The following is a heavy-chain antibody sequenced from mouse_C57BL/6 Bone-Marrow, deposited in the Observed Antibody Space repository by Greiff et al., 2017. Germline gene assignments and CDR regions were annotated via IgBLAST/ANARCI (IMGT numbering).Heavy chain of an antibody. D-gene: IGHD2-1*01. J-gene: IGHJ3*01. CDR3: VRHGGNRGFAY. CDR1: GFSFNTYA. CDR2: IRSKSNNYAT. V-gene: IGHV10-1*01. Sequence: EVHLVESGGGLVQPKGSLKLSCAASGFSFNTYAMNWVRQAPGQGLEWVARIRSKSNNYATYYADSVKDRFTTSRDDSESMLYLQMNNLKTEDTAMYYCVRHGGNRGFAYGGQGTRVTVSA.